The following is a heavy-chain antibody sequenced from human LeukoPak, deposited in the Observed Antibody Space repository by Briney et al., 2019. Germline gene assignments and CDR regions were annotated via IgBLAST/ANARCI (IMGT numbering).Heavy chain of an antibody. Sequence: PGGTLRLSCEASGFTFSTYGINWVRQAPGKGLEWVSAISGSGGSTYYADSVKGRFTISRDNGKNSLYLQMNSLRAEDTALYYCAKASSGYYSAILGWGQGTLVTVSS. D-gene: IGHD3-22*01. CDR2: ISGSGGST. V-gene: IGHV3-23*01. CDR3: AKASSGYYSAILG. J-gene: IGHJ4*02. CDR1: GFTFSTYG.